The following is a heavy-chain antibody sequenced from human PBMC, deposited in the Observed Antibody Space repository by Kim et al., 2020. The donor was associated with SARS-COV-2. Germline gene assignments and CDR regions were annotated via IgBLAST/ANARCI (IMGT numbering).Heavy chain of an antibody. J-gene: IGHJ5*02. CDR3: ARGTYSSNGWFDP. D-gene: IGHD6-13*01. V-gene: IGHV3-74*01. Sequence: YADSVNGRFTISRDNAKNTLYLQLNSLRAEDTAVYYCARGTYSSNGWFDPCGQGTLVTVSS.